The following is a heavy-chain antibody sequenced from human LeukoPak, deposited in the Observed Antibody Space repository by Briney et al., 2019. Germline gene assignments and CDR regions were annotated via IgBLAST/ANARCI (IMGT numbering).Heavy chain of an antibody. J-gene: IGHJ4*02. D-gene: IGHD3-22*01. CDR3: ARDNYFDSSGYYYG. V-gene: IGHV3-21*01. Sequence: PGGSLRLSCAASGFTFSSYSMNWVRQAPGKGLEWVSSISSSSSYIYYADSVKGRFTISRDNAKNSLYLQMNSLRAEDTAVYHCARDNYFDSSGYYYGWGQGTLVTVSS. CDR1: GFTFSSYS. CDR2: ISSSSSYI.